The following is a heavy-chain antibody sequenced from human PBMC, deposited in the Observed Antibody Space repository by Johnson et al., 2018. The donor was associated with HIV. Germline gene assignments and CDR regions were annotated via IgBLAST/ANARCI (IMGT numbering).Heavy chain of an antibody. Sequence: EVHLVESGGGLIQPGGSLRLSCAAYGFTVSSNYMSWVRQAPGKGLEYVSAISSNGGSTYYANSVKGRFTISRDNSKNTLYLQMNSLRAEDTAMYYCAMPYYFDSGVYQWGQGTMVTVSS. J-gene: IGHJ3*01. V-gene: IGHV3-64*01. CDR3: AMPYYFDSGVYQ. CDR1: GFTVSSNY. D-gene: IGHD3-22*01. CDR2: ISSNGGST.